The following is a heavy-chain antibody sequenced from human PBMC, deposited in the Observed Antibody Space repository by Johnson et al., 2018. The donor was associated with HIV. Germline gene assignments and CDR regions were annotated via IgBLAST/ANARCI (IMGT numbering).Heavy chain of an antibody. CDR3: ARGGPFHAFDI. J-gene: IGHJ3*02. D-gene: IGHD2-21*01. CDR2: IYSGGST. V-gene: IGHV3-66*01. CDR1: GFTVSSNY. Sequence: VQLVESGGGLVQPGGSLRLSCAASGFTVSSNYMSWVRQAPGKGLEWVSIIYSGGSTFYADSVEGRFTISRDNAKNTLFLQMNSLRAEATAMYFCARGGPFHAFDIWGHGTTVTVSS.